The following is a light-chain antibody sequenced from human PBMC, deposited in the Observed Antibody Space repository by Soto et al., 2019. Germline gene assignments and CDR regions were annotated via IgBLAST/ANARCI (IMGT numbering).Light chain of an antibody. CDR1: SSDVGGYDY. Sequence: QSALTQPVSVSGSPGQTITISCTGTSSDVGGYDYVSWYQHHPAKAPKLMIYDVSNRPSGVSNRFSGSKSGNTASLTISGLQAEDEADYYCSSYTSSSLYVFGTGTKLTVL. CDR2: DVS. J-gene: IGLJ1*01. V-gene: IGLV2-14*03. CDR3: SSYTSSSLYV.